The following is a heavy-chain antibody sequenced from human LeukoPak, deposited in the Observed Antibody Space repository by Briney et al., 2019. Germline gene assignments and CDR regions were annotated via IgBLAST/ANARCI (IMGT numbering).Heavy chain of an antibody. CDR3: AREESDILTGNGFDY. J-gene: IGHJ4*02. D-gene: IGHD3-9*01. Sequence: GGSLRLSCEVSGFSFSSQSMHWVRQAPGKGLEWVAVISGDGNNKYYADSVKGRFTISRDNSKGTLYLEMNSLRAEDTTVYYCAREESDILTGNGFDYWGQGTLVAVSS. CDR2: ISGDGNNK. V-gene: IGHV3-30*04. CDR1: GFSFSSQS.